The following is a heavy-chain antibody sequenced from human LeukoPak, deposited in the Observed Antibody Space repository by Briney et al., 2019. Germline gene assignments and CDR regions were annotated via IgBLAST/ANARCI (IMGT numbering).Heavy chain of an antibody. CDR3: ARGSRDGYNPGYFDY. V-gene: IGHV3-74*01. Sequence: QPGGSLRLSCAASGFTFSSYWMHWVRHAPGKGLVWVSRINSDGSSTIYADSVKGRFTISRDNAKNTLYLQMNSLRAEDTAVYYCARGSRDGYNPGYFDYWGQGTLVTVSS. CDR2: INSDGSST. CDR1: GFTFSSYW. D-gene: IGHD5-24*01. J-gene: IGHJ4*02.